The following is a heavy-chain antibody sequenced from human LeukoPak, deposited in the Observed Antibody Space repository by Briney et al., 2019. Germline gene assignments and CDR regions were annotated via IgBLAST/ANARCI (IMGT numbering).Heavy chain of an antibody. Sequence: PSETLSLTCAVYGGSFSGYYWSWIRQPPGKGLEWIGEINHSGSTNYNPSLKSRVTISVDTSKNQFSLKLSSVTAADTAVYYCARRSTSLLDYWGQGTLVTVSS. J-gene: IGHJ4*02. D-gene: IGHD2-2*01. CDR2: INHSGST. V-gene: IGHV4-34*01. CDR3: ARRSTSLLDY. CDR1: GGSFSGYY.